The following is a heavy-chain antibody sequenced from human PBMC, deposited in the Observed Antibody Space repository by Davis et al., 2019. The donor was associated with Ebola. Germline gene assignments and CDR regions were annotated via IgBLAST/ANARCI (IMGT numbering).Heavy chain of an antibody. V-gene: IGHV3-23*01. CDR2: ISGSGGST. J-gene: IGHJ6*02. D-gene: IGHD2-2*01. Sequence: GESLKISCAASGFTFSSYAMSWVRQAPGKGLEWVSAISGSGGSTYYADSVKGRFTISRDNSKNTLYLQMNSLRAEDTAVYYCAKDFDIVVVPAAKEYYYYYYGMDVWGQGTTVTVSS. CDR1: GFTFSSYA. CDR3: AKDFDIVVVPAAKEYYYYYYGMDV.